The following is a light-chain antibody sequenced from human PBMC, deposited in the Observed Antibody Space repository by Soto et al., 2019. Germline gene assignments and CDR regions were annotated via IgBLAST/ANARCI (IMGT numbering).Light chain of an antibody. V-gene: IGKV3-11*01. CDR2: DAS. CDR1: QSISSY. Sequence: VLTQSPDTLSVPPGERATLSCRASQSISSYLAWYQQKPGQAPRLLIYDASNRATGIPARFSGSGSGTDFSLTISSIEPEDFAVYHCQQRSNWLTFGGGTKVDIK. J-gene: IGKJ4*01. CDR3: QQRSNWLT.